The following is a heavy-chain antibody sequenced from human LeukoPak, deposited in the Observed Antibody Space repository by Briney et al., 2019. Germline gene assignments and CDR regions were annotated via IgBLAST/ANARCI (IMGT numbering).Heavy chain of an antibody. D-gene: IGHD3-10*01. Sequence: PGRSLRLSCAASGLTFSSYGMHWVRQAPGKGLEWVAVISYDGSNKYYADAVKGRFTISRDNSKNTLYLQMNSLRAEDTAVYYCAKDSGGDFDYWGQGTLVTVSS. CDR1: GLTFSSYG. CDR2: ISYDGSNK. J-gene: IGHJ4*02. CDR3: AKDSGGDFDY. V-gene: IGHV3-30*18.